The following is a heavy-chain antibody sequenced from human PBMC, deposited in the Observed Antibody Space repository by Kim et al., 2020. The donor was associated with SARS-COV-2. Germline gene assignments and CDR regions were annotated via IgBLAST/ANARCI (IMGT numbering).Heavy chain of an antibody. J-gene: IGHJ4*02. Sequence: GGSLRLSCAASGFTFSSYAMHWVRQAPGKGREWVAVISYDGSNKYYADSVKGRFTISRDNSKNTLYLQMNSLRAEDTAVYYCARDRGSGYDFRSGYFDYWGQGTLVTVSS. CDR2: ISYDGSNK. V-gene: IGHV3-30*04. CDR3: ARDRGSGYDFRSGYFDY. CDR1: GFTFSSYA. D-gene: IGHD5-12*01.